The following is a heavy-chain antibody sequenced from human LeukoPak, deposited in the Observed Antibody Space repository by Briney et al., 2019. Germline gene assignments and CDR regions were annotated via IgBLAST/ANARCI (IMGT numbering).Heavy chain of an antibody. V-gene: IGHV3-74*01. CDR1: GFTFSNYW. CDR2: IKSDGSST. J-gene: IGHJ4*02. CDR3: ARGGDSSNWYPGYFDY. D-gene: IGHD6-13*01. Sequence: GSLRLSCAASGFTFSNYWMHWVRQAPGKGPVWVSRIKSDGSSTRFADSVQGRFTISRDNGKNTLYLQMNSLRAEDTAVYYCARGGDSSNWYPGYFDYWGQGALVTVSS.